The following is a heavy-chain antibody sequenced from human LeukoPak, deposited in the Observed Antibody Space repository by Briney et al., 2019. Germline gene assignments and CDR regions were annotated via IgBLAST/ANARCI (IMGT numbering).Heavy chain of an antibody. CDR1: GGSISSSSYY. D-gene: IGHD3-10*01. V-gene: IGHV4-39*01. J-gene: IGHJ6*03. Sequence: SETLSLTCTVSGGSISSSSYYWGWIRQPPGKGLEWIGSIYYSGSTYYNPSLKSRVTTSVDTSKNQFSLKLSSVTAADTAVYYCARRDSISMVRGVIITYPYMDVWGKGTTVTVSS. CDR2: IYYSGST. CDR3: ARRDSISMVRGVIITYPYMDV.